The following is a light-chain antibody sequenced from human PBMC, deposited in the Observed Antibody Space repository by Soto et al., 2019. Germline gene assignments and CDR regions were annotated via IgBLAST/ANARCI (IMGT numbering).Light chain of an antibody. CDR2: KAS. Sequence: TQSPATLSSFPCDRVTLSCRASQYINTRLAWYQQKPGKAPRLLIYKASTLKRGVPSRFSGSGSGTEFTLTISSLQPDDFATYYCQHYNSYSEAFGQGTKVDI. CDR1: QYINTR. CDR3: QHYNSYSEA. V-gene: IGKV1-5*03. J-gene: IGKJ1*01.